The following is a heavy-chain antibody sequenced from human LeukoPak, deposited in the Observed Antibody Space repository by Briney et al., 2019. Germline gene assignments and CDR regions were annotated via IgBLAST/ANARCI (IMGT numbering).Heavy chain of an antibody. CDR1: GFTFSSYG. D-gene: IGHD3-10*01. Sequence: PGGSLRLSCAASGFTFSSYGMHWVRQAPGKGLEWVAVISYDGSNKYYADSVKGRFTISRDNSKNTLYLQMNSLRAEDTAVYYCAITPGGPDYWGQGTLVTVSS. CDR2: ISYDGSNK. V-gene: IGHV3-30*03. J-gene: IGHJ4*02. CDR3: AITPGGPDY.